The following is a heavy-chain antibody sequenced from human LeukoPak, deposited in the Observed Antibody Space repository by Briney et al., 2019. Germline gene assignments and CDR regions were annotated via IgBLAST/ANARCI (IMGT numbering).Heavy chain of an antibody. Sequence: GGSLRLSCAASGFTVSSNYMSWVRQAPGKGLEWVSVIYSCGSTYYADSVKGRFTISRDNSKNTLYLQMNSLRAEDTAVYYCAKAERRGITIFGHIDYWGQGTLVTVSS. D-gene: IGHD3-3*01. CDR2: IYSCGST. V-gene: IGHV3-66*01. CDR3: AKAERRGITIFGHIDY. J-gene: IGHJ4*02. CDR1: GFTVSSNY.